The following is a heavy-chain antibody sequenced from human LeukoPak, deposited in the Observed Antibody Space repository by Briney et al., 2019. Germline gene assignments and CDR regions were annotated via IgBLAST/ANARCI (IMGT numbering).Heavy chain of an antibody. CDR3: ARVRHPVEVDTTVGYMDV. CDR1: GDSVSSNSAA. CDR2: TYYRSKWYN. Sequence: SQTLSLTCAISGDSVSSNSAAWNWIMQSPSRGLEWLGRTYYRSKWYNEYAVSVKSRITIHPDTSKNQFSLQLNSVTPDDTAVYYCARVRHPVEVDTTVGYMDVWGKGTTVTVSS. J-gene: IGHJ6*03. D-gene: IGHD2-15*01. V-gene: IGHV6-1*01.